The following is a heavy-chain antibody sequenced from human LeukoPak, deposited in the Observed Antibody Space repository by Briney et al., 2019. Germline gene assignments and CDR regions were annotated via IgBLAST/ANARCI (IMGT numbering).Heavy chain of an antibody. CDR2: ISSSSSTI. Sequence: GGSLRLSCAASGFTFSSYSMNWVRQAPGKGLEWVSYISSSSSTIYYADSVKGRFTISRDNAKNSLYLQMNSLRAEDTAVYYCARDPALRGRTGGFDYWGQGTHVTVSS. V-gene: IGHV3-48*04. CDR1: GFTFSSYS. D-gene: IGHD7-27*01. J-gene: IGHJ4*02. CDR3: ARDPALRGRTGGFDY.